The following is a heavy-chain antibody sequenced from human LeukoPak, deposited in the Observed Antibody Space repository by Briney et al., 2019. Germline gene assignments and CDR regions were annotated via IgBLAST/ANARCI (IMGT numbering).Heavy chain of an antibody. Sequence: ASVKVSCKASGYTFTGYYMHWVRQAPGQGLEWMGWINPNSGGTNYAQKFQGRVTMTRDTSSRTAYMEPSRLTSDDTAVYYCASARYSGYDYGYWGPGTLVTVSS. V-gene: IGHV1-2*02. D-gene: IGHD5-12*01. CDR3: ASARYSGYDYGY. CDR2: INPNSGGT. J-gene: IGHJ4*01. CDR1: GYTFTGYY.